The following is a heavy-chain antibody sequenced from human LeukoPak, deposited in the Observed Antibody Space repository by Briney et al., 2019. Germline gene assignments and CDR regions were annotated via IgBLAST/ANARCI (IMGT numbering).Heavy chain of an antibody. CDR2: IFHSGNT. Sequence: ASETLSLTCDVSGGSRINAGWWSWVRQPPGKGLEWIGEIFHSGNTKYNPSLERRVTISVDKSNHQFTLEMKSVTAADTAIYYCARDLGYYYGLDIWSRGTTVTVSS. V-gene: IGHV4-4*02. D-gene: IGHD3-16*01. J-gene: IGHJ6*02. CDR3: ARDLGYYYGLDI. CDR1: GGSRINAGW.